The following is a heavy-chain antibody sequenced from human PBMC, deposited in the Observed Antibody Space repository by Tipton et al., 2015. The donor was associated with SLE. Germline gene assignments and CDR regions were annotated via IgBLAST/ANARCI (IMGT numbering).Heavy chain of an antibody. V-gene: IGHV1-69*01. Sequence: QVQLVQSGAEVKKPGSSVKVSCKASGGTFSSYAISWVRQAPGQGLEWMGGIIPILGIANYAQKFQGRVTITTDESTSTAYLELSSRRSEDTAVYYCARVRIAVAHTSSPGGYYFDYWGQGTLVTVSS. CDR1: GGTFSSYA. CDR2: IIPILGIA. CDR3: ARVRIAVAHTSSPGGYYFDY. D-gene: IGHD6-19*01. J-gene: IGHJ4*02.